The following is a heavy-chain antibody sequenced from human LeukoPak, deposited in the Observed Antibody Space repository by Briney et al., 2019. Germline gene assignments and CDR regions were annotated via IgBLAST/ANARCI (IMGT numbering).Heavy chain of an antibody. CDR2: IKEDGSEK. CDR1: GFTFGDYA. D-gene: IGHD6-19*01. J-gene: IGHJ4*02. Sequence: GSLRLSCTASGFTFGDYAMSWFRQAPGKGLEWVANIKEDGSEKNYVDSVKGRFTISRDNAENSVYLQMNDLRAEDTGVYYCVTKEPSTSGWSYWGQGTLVTVSS. CDR3: VTKEPSTSGWSY. V-gene: IGHV3-7*01.